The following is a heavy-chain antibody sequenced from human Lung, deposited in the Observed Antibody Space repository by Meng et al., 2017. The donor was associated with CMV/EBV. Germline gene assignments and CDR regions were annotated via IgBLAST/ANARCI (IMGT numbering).Heavy chain of an antibody. CDR1: GGSTNNAQSY. Sequence: SETLSLTCSVSGGSTNNAQSYWGWIRQFPGKGLEWIGYRHYSGTTYYNPSLKSRLFISIDTSKNNFSMRLNSVTAADTAVYYCACNSGDCWGQGTLVTVSS. CDR2: RHYSGTT. J-gene: IGHJ4*02. V-gene: IGHV4-31*03. CDR3: ACNSGDC. D-gene: IGHD3-10*01.